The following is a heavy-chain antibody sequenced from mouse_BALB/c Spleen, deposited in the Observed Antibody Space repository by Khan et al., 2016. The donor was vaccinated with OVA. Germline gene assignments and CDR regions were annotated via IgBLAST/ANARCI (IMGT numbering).Heavy chain of an antibody. Sequence: LLKPGASVKLSCKASGYTFTSYWFNWIKESPGQGLEWIGHIGLGIGSIYYNEVFKGRATLTVDTAPSKVSIKSSSLSSEDSAVYFCASSDYYGSSLYAMDYWGQGTSVTVSS. CDR2: IGLGIGSI. CDR1: GYTFTSYW. CDR3: ASSDYYGSSLYAMDY. J-gene: IGHJ4*01. V-gene: IGHV1S41*01. D-gene: IGHD1-1*01.